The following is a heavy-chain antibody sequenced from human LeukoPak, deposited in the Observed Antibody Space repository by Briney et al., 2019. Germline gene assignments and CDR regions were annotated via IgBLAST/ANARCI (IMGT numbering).Heavy chain of an antibody. D-gene: IGHD4-17*01. Sequence: GASVKVSCKASGYTFTSYYMHWVRQAPGQGLEWMGLINPSGGTTRYAQKFQGRVTMTRDLSTSTDYMELSSLRSDDTAVYFCARERDDYGDYTYNFDYWGQGTLVTVSS. J-gene: IGHJ4*02. V-gene: IGHV1-46*01. CDR1: GYTFTSYY. CDR2: INPSGGTT. CDR3: ARERDDYGDYTYNFDY.